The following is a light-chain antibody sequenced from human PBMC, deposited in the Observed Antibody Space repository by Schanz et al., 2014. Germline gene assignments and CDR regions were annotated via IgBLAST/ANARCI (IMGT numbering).Light chain of an antibody. Sequence: EIVLTQSPGTLSLSPGERATLSCRASQSVSSSYLAWYQQTPGQAPRLLIYDASNRATGTPARFSGSGSGTDFTLTISSLEPEDFAVYYCQQRSDWPPYTFGQGTKLEI. CDR3: QQRSDWPPYT. J-gene: IGKJ2*01. CDR2: DAS. CDR1: QSVSSSY. V-gene: IGKV3-11*01.